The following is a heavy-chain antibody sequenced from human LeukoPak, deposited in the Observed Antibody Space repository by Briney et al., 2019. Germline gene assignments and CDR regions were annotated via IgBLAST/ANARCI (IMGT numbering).Heavy chain of an antibody. J-gene: IGHJ4*02. CDR1: GYTFTSYY. Sequence: ASVKVSCKASGYTFTSYYMHWVRQAPGQGLEWMGIINPSGGSTSYAQKFQGRVTMTRDTSTSTVYMELSSLRSEDTAVYYCARDPGGVVVITLKEYYFDYWGQGTLVTVSS. V-gene: IGHV1-46*01. CDR3: ARDPGGVVVITLKEYYFDY. D-gene: IGHD3-22*01. CDR2: INPSGGST.